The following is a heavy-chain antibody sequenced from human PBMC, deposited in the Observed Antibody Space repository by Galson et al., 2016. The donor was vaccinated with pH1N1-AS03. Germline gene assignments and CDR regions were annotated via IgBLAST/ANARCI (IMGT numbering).Heavy chain of an antibody. V-gene: IGHV4-4*07. J-gene: IGHJ4*02. Sequence: LSLTCSVSGGSISSYYWSWIRQPAGKGLEWIGRIYSSGSTDYNPSLRSRVTMSVDTSKSQFSLKLSSVTAADTAVYYCARGWERDFWSGYNRDSPFFHYWGQGILVTVSS. CDR1: GGSISSYY. CDR3: ARGWERDFWSGYNRDSPFFHY. CDR2: IYSSGST. D-gene: IGHD3-3*01.